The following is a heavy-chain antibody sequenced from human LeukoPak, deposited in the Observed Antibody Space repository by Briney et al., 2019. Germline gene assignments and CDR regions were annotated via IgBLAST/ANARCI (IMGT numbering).Heavy chain of an antibody. CDR3: ARGEPYYYYYGMDV. CDR2: ISSSSSYI. V-gene: IGHV3-21*01. CDR1: GFTFSSYT. Sequence: GGSLRLSCAASGFTFSSYTMNWVRQAPGKGLEWVSSISSSSSYIYYADSVKGRFTISRDNAKNSLYLQMNSLRAEDTAVYYCARGEPYYYYYGMDVWGQGTTVTVSS. J-gene: IGHJ6*02. D-gene: IGHD1-14*01.